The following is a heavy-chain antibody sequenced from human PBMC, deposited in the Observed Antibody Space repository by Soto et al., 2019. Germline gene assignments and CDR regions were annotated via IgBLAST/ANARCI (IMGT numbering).Heavy chain of an antibody. D-gene: IGHD6-13*01. CDR1: GDSIRSSSY. J-gene: IGHJ6*02. V-gene: IGHV4-39*01. Sequence: TLSLTCTVSGDSIRSSSYWGWIRQPPGKGLEWIGSIYSTGNTYYNPSLNSQVTISVDTSKNQFSLNVISVTAADTAVYYCRRSRRYITDVWGQGTTVTVSS. CDR2: IYSTGNT. CDR3: RRSRRYITDV.